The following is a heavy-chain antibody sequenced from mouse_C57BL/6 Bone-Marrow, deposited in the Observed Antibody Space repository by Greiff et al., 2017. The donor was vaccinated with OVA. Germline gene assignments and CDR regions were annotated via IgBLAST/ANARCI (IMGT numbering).Heavy chain of an antibody. V-gene: IGHV1-64*01. CDR2: IHPNSGST. D-gene: IGHD1-1*01. CDR1: GYTFTSYW. J-gene: IGHJ2*01. Sequence: QVQLQQPGAELVKPGASVKLSCKASGYTFTSYWMHWVKQRPGQGLEWIGMIHPNSGSTNYNEKFKSKATLTVDKSSSTAYMQLSSLTSEDSAVYYCARSGTTVVDGYWGQGTTLTVSS. CDR3: ARSGTTVVDGY.